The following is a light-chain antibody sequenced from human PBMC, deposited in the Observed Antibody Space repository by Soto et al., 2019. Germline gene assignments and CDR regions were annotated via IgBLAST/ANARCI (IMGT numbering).Light chain of an antibody. CDR3: QQRSHWPRT. V-gene: IGKV3-11*01. Sequence: EIVLTQSSATLSLSPGERATLSCRASQSVTSNALAWYQQKPGQAPRLLIYGVSSRATGIPDRFSGSGSGTDFTLTISSLEPEDFAVYYCQQRSHWPRTFGQGTKVEIK. CDR1: QSVTSN. CDR2: GVS. J-gene: IGKJ1*01.